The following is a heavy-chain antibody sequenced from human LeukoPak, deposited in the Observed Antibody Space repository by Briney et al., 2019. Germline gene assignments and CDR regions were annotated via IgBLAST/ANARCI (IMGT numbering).Heavy chain of an antibody. CDR2: IYYSGNT. D-gene: IGHD2-2*01. Sequence: PETLSLTCTVSGGSISSSSYYWDWIRQPPGKGLEWIGAIYYSGNTNYNPSLKSRVTISVDTSKNQFSLKLSSVTAADTAVYYCARHRIPAALASAFDYWGQGTLVTVSS. V-gene: IGHV4-39*01. J-gene: IGHJ4*02. CDR1: GGSISSSSYY. CDR3: ARHRIPAALASAFDY.